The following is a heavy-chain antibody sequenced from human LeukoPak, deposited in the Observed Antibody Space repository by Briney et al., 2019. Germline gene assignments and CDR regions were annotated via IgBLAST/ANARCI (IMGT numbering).Heavy chain of an antibody. Sequence: SETLSLTCAVSGGSISNYYWTWIRQPPGKGLEWIGYIYYSGSTNYNPSLKSRVTISIDTSKSQFSLKLSSVTAADTAVYYCARRRGSYESSWLDPGGQGTLVTVS. V-gene: IGHV4-59*08. J-gene: IGHJ5*02. D-gene: IGHD1-26*01. CDR3: ARRRGSYESSWLDP. CDR2: IYYSGST. CDR1: GGSISNYY.